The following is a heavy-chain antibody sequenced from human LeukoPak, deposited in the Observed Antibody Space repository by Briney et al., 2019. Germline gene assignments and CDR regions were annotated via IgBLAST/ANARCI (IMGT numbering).Heavy chain of an antibody. CDR2: IHYSGTT. D-gene: IGHD3-3*01. J-gene: IGHJ3*02. V-gene: IGHV4-39*01. CDR1: GDSILSRTYY. Sequence: SETLSLTCTVSGDSILSRTYYWGWIRQPPGKGLEWIVTIHYSGTTYYNPSLKSRVTISVDTSKNQFSLKLSSVTAADTAVYYCARSVFGSAPPGAFDIWGQGTMVTVSS. CDR3: ARSVFGSAPPGAFDI.